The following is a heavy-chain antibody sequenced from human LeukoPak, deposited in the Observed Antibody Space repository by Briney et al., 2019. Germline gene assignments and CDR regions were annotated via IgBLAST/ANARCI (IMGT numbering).Heavy chain of an antibody. Sequence: SETLSLTCAVYGGSFSGYYWSWIRQPPGKGLEWIGEINHSGSTNYNPSLKSRVTISVDTSKNQFSLKLSSVTAADTAVYYCARGSKFWSGYLKKNWFDPWGQGTLVTVFS. J-gene: IGHJ5*02. CDR1: GGSFSGYY. CDR2: INHSGST. CDR3: ARGSKFWSGYLKKNWFDP. D-gene: IGHD3-3*01. V-gene: IGHV4-34*01.